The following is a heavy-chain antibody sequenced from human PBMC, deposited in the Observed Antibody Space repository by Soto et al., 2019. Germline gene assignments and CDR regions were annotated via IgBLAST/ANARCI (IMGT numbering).Heavy chain of an antibody. J-gene: IGHJ4*02. V-gene: IGHV4-39*01. D-gene: IGHD3-22*01. CDR1: GGSISSSSYY. CDR3: ARPTMIAGYYFDY. CDR2: IYYSGST. Sequence: SETLSLTCTVSGGSISSSSYYWGWIRQPPGKGLEWIGSIYYSGSTYYNPSLKSRVTISVDTSKNQFSLKLSSVTAADTAVYYCARPTMIAGYYFDYWGQGTLVTVSS.